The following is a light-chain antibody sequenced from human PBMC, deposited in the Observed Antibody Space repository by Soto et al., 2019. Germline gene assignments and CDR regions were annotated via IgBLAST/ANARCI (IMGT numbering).Light chain of an antibody. Sequence: EIVLTQSPATLSLSPGERATLSCRASQSVSSYLAWYQQKPGQAPRLLFYDASNRATGIPARFSGSGSGTDFTLTISSLEPEDFVVYYCQQRSNWPPAITFGQGTRLEIK. CDR2: DAS. J-gene: IGKJ5*01. CDR1: QSVSSY. V-gene: IGKV3-11*01. CDR3: QQRSNWPPAIT.